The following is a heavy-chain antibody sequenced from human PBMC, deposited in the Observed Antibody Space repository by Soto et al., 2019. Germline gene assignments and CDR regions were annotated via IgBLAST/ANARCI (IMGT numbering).Heavy chain of an antibody. CDR3: AKDKYHSYVHPDY. J-gene: IGHJ4*02. CDR2: ISWNSGSI. Sequence: GGSLRLSCAASGFTFDDYAMHWVRQAPGKGLEWVSGISWNSGSIGYADSVKGRFTISRDNAKNSLYLQMNSLRAEDTALYYCAKDKYHSYVHPDYWGQGTLVTVSS. D-gene: IGHD2-2*01. V-gene: IGHV3-9*01. CDR1: GFTFDDYA.